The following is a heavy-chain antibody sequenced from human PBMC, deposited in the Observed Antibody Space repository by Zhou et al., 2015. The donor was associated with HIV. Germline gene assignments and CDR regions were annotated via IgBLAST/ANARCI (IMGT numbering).Heavy chain of an antibody. CDR1: GGTFSGSD. CDR2: VNPKTGGI. V-gene: IGHV1-2*02. D-gene: IGHD4-17*01. Sequence: LVQSGTEVRKPGSSVKVSCKASGGTFSGSDLSWVRQAPGQGLEWMGWVNPKTGGINYAQQFKGRVTMTRDKSINTVYMEFIRLRSGDTAVYYCARFTPVTTDWGQGTLVIVSS. J-gene: IGHJ4*02. CDR3: ARFTPVTTD.